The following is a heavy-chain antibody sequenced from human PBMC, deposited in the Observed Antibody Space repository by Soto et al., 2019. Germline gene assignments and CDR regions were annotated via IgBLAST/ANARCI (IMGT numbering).Heavy chain of an antibody. CDR1: GFSFENHA. Sequence: EVQLVESGGGLVQPGRSLRISCTASGFSFENHAMHWVRQAPGKGLEWVSGISWNSDSKGYADSVKGRFTVSRDNAKNSLYLQMNSLRAEDTALYYCAKDTTVTYTTFDYWGQGTLVTVSS. CDR3: AKDTTVTYTTFDY. D-gene: IGHD1-26*01. CDR2: ISWNSDSK. V-gene: IGHV3-9*01. J-gene: IGHJ4*02.